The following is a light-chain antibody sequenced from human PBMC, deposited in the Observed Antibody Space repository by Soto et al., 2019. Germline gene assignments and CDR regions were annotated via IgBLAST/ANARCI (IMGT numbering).Light chain of an antibody. CDR1: SSDVGAYNF. CDR3: CSYAGNYIFV. Sequence: QSALTQPRSVSGSPGQSVTIPCTGSSSDVGAYNFVSWYQQHPGKAPKLMISDVSKRPSGVPDRFSGSKSGNTASLTISGLQAEDEADYYCCSYAGNYIFVFGTGTKLTVL. CDR2: DVS. V-gene: IGLV2-11*01. J-gene: IGLJ1*01.